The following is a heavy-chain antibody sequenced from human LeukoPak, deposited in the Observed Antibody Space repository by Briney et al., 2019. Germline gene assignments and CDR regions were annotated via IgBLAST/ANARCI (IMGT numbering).Heavy chain of an antibody. CDR2: IHSSGST. Sequence: KASETLSLSCTVSGGSVSNYYWSWIRQSPGKGLEWIAYIHSSGSTNYNPSLKSRVTISVDTSEDQFSLQLNSVTAADTAVYFCARHAWVVAVHTGQALYYFDSWSQGTLVTVSS. V-gene: IGHV4-59*08. CDR1: GGSVSNYY. D-gene: IGHD2-15*01. J-gene: IGHJ4*02. CDR3: ARHAWVVAVHTGQALYYFDS.